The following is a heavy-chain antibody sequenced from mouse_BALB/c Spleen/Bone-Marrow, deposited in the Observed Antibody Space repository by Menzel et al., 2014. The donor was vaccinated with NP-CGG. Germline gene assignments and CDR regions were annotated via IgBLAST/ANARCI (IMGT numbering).Heavy chain of an antibody. Sequence: VQGVESGAELVKPGASVKLSCKASGYTFTEYIIHWIKQRSGQGLEWIGWFLPGSGSIKYNEKFKDKATLTADKSSSTVYMELSRLTSEDSAVYFCARHEDLDIRRRLGAMDYWGQGTSVTVSS. CDR3: ARHEDLDIRRRLGAMDY. CDR2: FLPGSGSI. CDR1: GYTFTEYI. D-gene: IGHD2-12*01. V-gene: IGHV1-62-2*01. J-gene: IGHJ4*01.